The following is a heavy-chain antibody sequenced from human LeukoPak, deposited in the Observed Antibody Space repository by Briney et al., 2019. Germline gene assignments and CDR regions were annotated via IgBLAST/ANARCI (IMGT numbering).Heavy chain of an antibody. J-gene: IGHJ4*02. V-gene: IGHV3-11*06. D-gene: IGHD6-13*01. CDR3: ARVGSIAAAGTPDY. CDR1: GFIFSDYY. CDR2: ISGSGSDT. Sequence: PGGSLRLSCAASGFIFSDYYMTWIRQAPGKGLEWRSYISGSGSDTNYADSVKGRFTTSRDNAKNSLYLQMNSLRAEDTAVYYCARVGSIAAAGTPDYWGQGTLVTVSS.